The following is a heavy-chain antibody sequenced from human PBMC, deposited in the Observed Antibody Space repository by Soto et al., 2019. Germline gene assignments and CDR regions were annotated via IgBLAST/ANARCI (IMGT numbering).Heavy chain of an antibody. CDR2: ISSSSSYT. V-gene: IGHV3-11*06. CDR3: ARVPSYCSSTSCYLWFDP. CDR1: GFTFSDYY. Sequence: VGSLRLSCAASGFTFSDYYMSWIRQAPGKGLEWVSYISSSSSYTNYADSVKGRFTISRDNAKNSLYLQMNSLRAEDTAVYYCARVPSYCSSTSCYLWFDPWGQGTLVTVSS. J-gene: IGHJ5*02. D-gene: IGHD2-2*01.